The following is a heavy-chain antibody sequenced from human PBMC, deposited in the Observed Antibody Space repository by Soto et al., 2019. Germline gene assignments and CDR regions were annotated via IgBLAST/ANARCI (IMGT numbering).Heavy chain of an antibody. J-gene: IGHJ6*02. D-gene: IGHD6-19*01. CDR3: TTLQRGAGHHYYYYYGMDV. CDR2: IKSKTDGGTT. CDR1: GFTFSNAW. Sequence: EVQLVESGGGLVKPGGSLRLSCAASGFTFSNAWMNWVRQAPGKGLEWVGRIKSKTDGGTTDYAAPVKGRFTISRDDSKNTLYLQMNSLKTEDTAVYYCTTLQRGAGHHYYYYYGMDVWGQGTTVTVSS. V-gene: IGHV3-15*07.